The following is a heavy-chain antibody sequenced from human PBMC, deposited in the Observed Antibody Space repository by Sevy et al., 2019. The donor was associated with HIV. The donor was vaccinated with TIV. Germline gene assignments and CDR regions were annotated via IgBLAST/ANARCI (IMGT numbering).Heavy chain of an antibody. J-gene: IGHJ3*02. D-gene: IGHD5-18*01. Sequence: GGSLRLSCAASGFTFSSYSMNWVRQAPGKGLEWVSSISSSSSYIYYADSVKGRFTISRDNAKNSLYLQMNSLRAEDTAVYYCARDQHSYGPGADIWGQGTMVTVSS. CDR3: ARDQHSYGPGADI. V-gene: IGHV3-21*01. CDR2: ISSSSSYI. CDR1: GFTFSSYS.